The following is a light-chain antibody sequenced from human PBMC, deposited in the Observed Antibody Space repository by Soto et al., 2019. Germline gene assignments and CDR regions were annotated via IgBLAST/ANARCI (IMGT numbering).Light chain of an antibody. CDR2: EVS. CDR3: SSYTTSDTLV. V-gene: IGLV2-14*01. CDR1: SSDIGGYDY. J-gene: IGLJ1*01. Sequence: QSALTQPASVSGSPGQSITISCTGTSSDIGGYDYVSWYQQHPGKAPKLMIYEVSHRPSGVSNRFSGSKSDNTASLTISGLQAEDVSEYYCSSYTTSDTLVFGSGTKLTVL.